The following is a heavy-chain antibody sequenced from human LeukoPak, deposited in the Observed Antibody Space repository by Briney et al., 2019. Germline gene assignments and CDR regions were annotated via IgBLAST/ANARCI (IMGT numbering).Heavy chain of an antibody. V-gene: IGHV3-23*01. CDR1: GFIFNNYG. CDR3: AKGSSGYFFDL. Sequence: GGSLRLSCAASGFIFNNYGLVWVRQAPGKGLEWVSAISNDGGGTTYADFVKGRFSVSRDNSRNTLFLQMNSLRAEDTALYYCAKGSSGYFFDLWGQGTLVTVSS. D-gene: IGHD3-22*01. CDR2: ISNDGGGT. J-gene: IGHJ4*02.